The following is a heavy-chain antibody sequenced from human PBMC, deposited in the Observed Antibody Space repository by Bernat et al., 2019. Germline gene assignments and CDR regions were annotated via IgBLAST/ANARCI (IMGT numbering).Heavy chain of an antibody. CDR1: GFTFSSYA. CDR3: SMVLRQGWFDP. CDR2: ISSNGGST. J-gene: IGHJ5*02. Sequence: EVQLVESGGGLVQPGGSLRLSCSASGFTFSSYAMHWVRQAPGKGLEYVSAISSNGGSTYYADFVKGRFTISRDNSKNTLYLQMSSLRAEDTAVYCCSMVLRQGWFDPWGQGTLVTVSS. D-gene: IGHD4/OR15-4a*01. V-gene: IGHV3-64D*06.